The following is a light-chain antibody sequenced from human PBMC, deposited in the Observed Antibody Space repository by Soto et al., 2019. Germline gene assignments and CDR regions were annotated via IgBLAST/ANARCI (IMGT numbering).Light chain of an antibody. CDR3: QSYDSSLSGSSV. V-gene: IGLV1-40*01. CDR1: SSNIGAGYD. CDR2: GNS. Sequence: QSVLTQPPSASGTPGQRVTISCSGSSSNIGAGYDVHWYQRLPGTAPKLLIYGNSNRPSGVPDRFSGSKSGTSASLAITGLQAEDEADYYCQSYDSSLSGSSVFGGGTKVTVL. J-gene: IGLJ3*02.